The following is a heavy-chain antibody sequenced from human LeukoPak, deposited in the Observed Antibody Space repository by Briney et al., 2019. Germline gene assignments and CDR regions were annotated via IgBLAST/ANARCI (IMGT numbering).Heavy chain of an antibody. CDR1: GSTFSSYW. D-gene: IGHD3-3*01. CDR2: IKQDGSEK. Sequence: GGSLRLSCAASGSTFSSYWMSWVRQAPGKGLEWVANIKQDGSEKYYVDSVKGRFTISRDNAKNSLYLQMNSLRAEDTAVYYCANNYDFWSGYYPFDYWGQGTLVTVSS. CDR3: ANNYDFWSGYYPFDY. V-gene: IGHV3-7*01. J-gene: IGHJ4*02.